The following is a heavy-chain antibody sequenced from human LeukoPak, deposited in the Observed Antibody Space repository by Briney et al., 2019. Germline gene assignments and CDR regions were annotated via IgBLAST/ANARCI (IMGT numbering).Heavy chain of an antibody. CDR3: ARGGVTMTPYYYYGMDV. CDR1: GGTFSSYA. V-gene: IGHV1-69*13. J-gene: IGHJ6*02. CDR2: IIPIFGTA. D-gene: IGHD4/OR15-4a*01. Sequence: GASVKVSCKGSGGTFSSYAISWVRQAPGQGLEWMGGIIPIFGTANYAQKFQGRVTITADESTSTAYMELSSLRSKDTAVYYCARGGVTMTPYYYYGMDVWGQGTTVTVSS.